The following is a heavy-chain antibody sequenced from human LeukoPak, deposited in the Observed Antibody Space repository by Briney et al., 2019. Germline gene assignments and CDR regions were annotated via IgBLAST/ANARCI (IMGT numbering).Heavy chain of an antibody. CDR2: INHSGST. CDR1: GGSFSGYY. D-gene: IGHD6-13*01. V-gene: IGHV4-34*01. J-gene: IGHJ4*02. Sequence: SETLSLTCAVYGGSFSGYYWSWIRQPPGKGLEWSGEINHSGSTNYNPSLKSRVTISVDTSKNQFSLKLSSVTAADTAVYYCARQSIAAAFGYWGQGTLVTVSS. CDR3: ARQSIAAAFGY.